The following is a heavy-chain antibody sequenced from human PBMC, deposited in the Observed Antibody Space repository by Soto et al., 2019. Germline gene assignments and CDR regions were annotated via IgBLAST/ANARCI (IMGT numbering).Heavy chain of an antibody. V-gene: IGHV1-2*04. CDR1: GYTFTGYY. CDR2: INPNSGGT. D-gene: IGHD2-2*01. J-gene: IGHJ6*02. Sequence: ASVKVSCKASGYTFTGYYMHWVRQAPGQGLEWMGWINPNSGGTNYAQKFQGWVTMTRDTSISTAYMELSRLRSDDTAVYYCARDRRDCSSTSCQALYYYYGMDVWGQGTTVTVSS. CDR3: ARDRRDCSSTSCQALYYYYGMDV.